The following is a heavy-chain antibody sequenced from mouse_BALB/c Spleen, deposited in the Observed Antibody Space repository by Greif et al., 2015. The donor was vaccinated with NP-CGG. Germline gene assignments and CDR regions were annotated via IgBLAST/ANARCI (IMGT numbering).Heavy chain of an antibody. CDR1: GFTFSSYG. D-gene: IGHD2-14*01. CDR3: ARDYRYDGVFDV. V-gene: IGHV5-6-3*01. J-gene: IGHJ1*01. Sequence: EVQLQQSGGGLVQPGGSLKLSCAASGFTFSSYGMSWVRQTPDKRLELVATINSNGGSTYYPDSVKGRFTISRDNAKNTLYLQMSSLKSEDTAMYYCARDYRYDGVFDVWGAGTTVTVSS. CDR2: INSNGGST.